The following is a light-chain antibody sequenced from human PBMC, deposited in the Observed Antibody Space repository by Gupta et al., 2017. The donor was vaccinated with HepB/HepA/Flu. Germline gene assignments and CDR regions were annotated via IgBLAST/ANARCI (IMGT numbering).Light chain of an antibody. CDR1: QSISSY. Sequence: DIQMTQSPSSLSASVGDRVTITCRASQSISSYLHWYQQKPGKAPKLLIYAASRVQSGVPSRFSGSGSGTDFTLTISRLQPEDFATYYCQQRDSTPKTFGQGTKVEIK. CDR3: QQRDSTPKT. J-gene: IGKJ1*01. V-gene: IGKV1-39*01. CDR2: AAS.